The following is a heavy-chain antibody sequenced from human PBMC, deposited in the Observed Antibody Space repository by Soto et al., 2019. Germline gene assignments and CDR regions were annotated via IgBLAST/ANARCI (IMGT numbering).Heavy chain of an antibody. Sequence: SETLSLTCTFSGGSISSYYCSWIRQPPGKGLEWIGYIYYSGSTNYNPSLKSRVTISVDTSKNQFSLKLSSVTAADTAVYYCARHLAVAGMGYFDYWGQGTLVTVSS. CDR1: GGSISSYY. V-gene: IGHV4-59*08. CDR3: ARHLAVAGMGYFDY. CDR2: IYYSGST. J-gene: IGHJ4*02. D-gene: IGHD6-19*01.